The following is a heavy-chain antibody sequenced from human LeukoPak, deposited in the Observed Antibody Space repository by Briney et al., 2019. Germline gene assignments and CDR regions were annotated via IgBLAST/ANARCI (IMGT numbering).Heavy chain of an antibody. CDR3: ARRYCSGGSCYSDNWFGP. Sequence: PSETLSLTCTVSGGSISSSSYYWGWIRQPPGKGLEWIGSIYYSGSTYYNPSLKSRVTISVDTSKNQFSLKLSSVTAADTAVYYCARRYCSGGSCYSDNWFGPWGQGTLVTVSS. V-gene: IGHV4-39*01. CDR1: GGSISSSSYY. J-gene: IGHJ5*02. CDR2: IYYSGST. D-gene: IGHD2-15*01.